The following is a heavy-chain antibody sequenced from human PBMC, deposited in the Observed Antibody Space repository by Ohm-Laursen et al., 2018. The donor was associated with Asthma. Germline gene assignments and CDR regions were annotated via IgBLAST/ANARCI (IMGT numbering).Heavy chain of an antibody. CDR2: IYYSGST. CDR3: ARDTYDFWSGYYSRYFDY. V-gene: IGHV4-59*01. Sequence: SETLSPTCAVNGGSFNGYYWSWIRQPPGKGLEWIGYIYYSGSTNYNPSLKSRVTISVDTSKNQFSLKLSSVTAADTAVYYCARDTYDFWSGYYSRYFDYWGQGTLVTVSS. J-gene: IGHJ4*02. D-gene: IGHD3-3*01. CDR1: GGSFNGYY.